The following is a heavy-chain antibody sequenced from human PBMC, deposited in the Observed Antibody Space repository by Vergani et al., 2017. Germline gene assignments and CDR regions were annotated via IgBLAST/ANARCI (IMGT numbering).Heavy chain of an antibody. Sequence: EVQLVESGGGLVQPGGSLRLSCAASGFTFSSYAMSWVRQAPGKGLEWVSAISGSGDSTYYADSVKGRFTISRDNSKNTLYLQMNSLRADDTAVYYCAKVEYGSVPVGGNCVYWGRGTLVTVSS. V-gene: IGHV3-23*04. CDR1: GFTFSSYA. D-gene: IGHD2-21*01. CDR3: AKVEYGSVPVGGNCVY. J-gene: IGHJ4*02. CDR2: ISGSGDST.